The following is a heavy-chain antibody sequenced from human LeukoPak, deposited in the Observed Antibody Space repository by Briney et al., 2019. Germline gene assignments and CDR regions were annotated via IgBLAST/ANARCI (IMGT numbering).Heavy chain of an antibody. Sequence: SETLSLTCTVSGGSISSSSYYWGWIRQPPGKGLGWIGSVYYSGSTYYNPSLKSRVTISVDTSKNQFSLKLSSVTAADTAVYYCARRSGCCSGGSCYLGKGYFDYWGQGTLVTVSS. CDR1: GGSISSSSYY. D-gene: IGHD2-15*01. J-gene: IGHJ4*02. CDR2: VYYSGST. V-gene: IGHV4-39*01. CDR3: ARRSGCCSGGSCYLGKGYFDY.